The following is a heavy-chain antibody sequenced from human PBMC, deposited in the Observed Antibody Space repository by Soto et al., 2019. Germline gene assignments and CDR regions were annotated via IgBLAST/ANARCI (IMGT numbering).Heavy chain of an antibody. V-gene: IGHV1-69*12. CDR1: GGTFSSYA. CDR2: IIPIFGTA. J-gene: IGHJ3*02. CDR3: ARDWDYYDSSHRRAVNDAFDI. D-gene: IGHD3-22*01. Sequence: QVQLVQSGAEVKKPGSSVKVSCKASGGTFSSYAISWVRQAPGQGLEWMGGIIPIFGTANYAQKFQGRVTTTADESTSTAYMELSSLRSEDTAVYYSARDWDYYDSSHRRAVNDAFDIWGQGTMVTVSS.